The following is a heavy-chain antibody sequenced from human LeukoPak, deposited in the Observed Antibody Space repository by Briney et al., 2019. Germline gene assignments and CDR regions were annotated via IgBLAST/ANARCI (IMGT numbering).Heavy chain of an antibody. Sequence: PGGSLRLSCAASGFTFSSYEMNWVRQTPGKGLEWVSYISSSGRIIYYADSVKGRFTISRDNAKNSLYLQVNSLRAEDTAVYYCVRDPNCSTTSCYSLDYWGQGILVTVSS. D-gene: IGHD2-2*01. CDR3: VRDPNCSTTSCYSLDY. CDR2: ISSSGRII. V-gene: IGHV3-48*03. CDR1: GFTFSSYE. J-gene: IGHJ4*02.